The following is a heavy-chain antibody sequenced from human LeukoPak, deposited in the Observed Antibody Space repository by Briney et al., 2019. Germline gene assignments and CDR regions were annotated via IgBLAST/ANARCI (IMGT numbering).Heavy chain of an antibody. J-gene: IGHJ4*02. V-gene: IGHV1-2*02. CDR3: ARAVGATDFDY. Sequence: ASVKVSCKASGYTFTSYGISWVRQAPGQGLEWMGWINPNSGGTNYAQKFQGRVTMTRDTSISTAYMELSRLRSDDTAVYYCARAVGATDFDYWGQGTLVTVSS. CDR1: GYTFTSYG. D-gene: IGHD1-26*01. CDR2: INPNSGGT.